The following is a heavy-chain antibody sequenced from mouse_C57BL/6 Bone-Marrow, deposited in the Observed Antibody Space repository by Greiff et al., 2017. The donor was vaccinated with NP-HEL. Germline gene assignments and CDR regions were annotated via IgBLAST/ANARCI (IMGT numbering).Heavy chain of an antibody. D-gene: IGHD3-1*01. Sequence: VQLQQSGAELARPGASVKLSCKASGYTFTSYGISWVKQRTGQGLEWIGEIYPRSGNTYYNEKFKGKATLTADKSSSAAYMELRSLTSEDAAVYFCARWGYGYYFDYWGQGTTLTVSS. V-gene: IGHV1-81*01. CDR2: IYPRSGNT. CDR3: ARWGYGYYFDY. J-gene: IGHJ2*01. CDR1: GYTFTSYG.